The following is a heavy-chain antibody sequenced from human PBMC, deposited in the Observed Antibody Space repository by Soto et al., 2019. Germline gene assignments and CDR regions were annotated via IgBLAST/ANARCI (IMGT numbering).Heavy chain of an antibody. CDR1: VYSFTSYW. V-gene: IGHV5-10-1*01. CDR3: TRESGSSFLDY. J-gene: IGHJ4*02. Sequence: RGESLKISCKGSVYSFTSYWISWVRQMPGKGLEWMGRIDPSDSYTNYSPSFQGHVTISADKSISTAYLQWSSLKASDTAIYYCTRESGSSFLDYWGKGTLVTVSS. D-gene: IGHD5-12*01. CDR2: IDPSDSYT.